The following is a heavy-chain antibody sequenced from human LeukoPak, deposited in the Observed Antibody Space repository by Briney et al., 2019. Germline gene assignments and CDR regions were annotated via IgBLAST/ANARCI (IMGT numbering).Heavy chain of an antibody. CDR2: ISYDGSNK. CDR1: GFTFSSYG. Sequence: GRSLRLTFAASGFTFSSYGMQWVRQARSKGLEWVAVISYDGSNKYYADSVKGRFTISRDNSKNTLYLQMNSLRAEDTAVYYCATSTYSYGYNGPTFDYWGQGTMVTVSS. J-gene: IGHJ4*02. CDR3: ATSTYSYGYNGPTFDY. D-gene: IGHD5-18*01. V-gene: IGHV3-30*03.